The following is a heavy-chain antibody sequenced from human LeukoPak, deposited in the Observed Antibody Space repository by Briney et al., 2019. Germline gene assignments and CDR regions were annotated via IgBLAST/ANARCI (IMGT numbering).Heavy chain of an antibody. V-gene: IGHV3-23*01. D-gene: IGHD3-22*01. CDR3: ATTLDYYDSSGYVMYYFDY. CDR1: GFTFSSYA. J-gene: IGHJ4*02. CDR2: ISGSGGST. Sequence: GGSLRLSCAASGFTFSSYAMSWVRQAPGKGLEWVSAISGSGGSTYYADSVKGRFTISRDNSKNTLYLQMNSLRAEDTGVYYCATTLDYYDSSGYVMYYFDYWGQGTLVTVSS.